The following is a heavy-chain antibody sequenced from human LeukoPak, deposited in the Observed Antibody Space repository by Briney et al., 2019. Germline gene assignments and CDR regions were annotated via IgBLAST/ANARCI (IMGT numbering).Heavy chain of an antibody. D-gene: IGHD5-18*01. J-gene: IGHJ6*03. CDR2: IYSGGST. Sequence: GGSLRLSCAASGFTVSSNYMSWVRQAPGKGLEWVSVIYSGGSTYYADSVKGRFTISRDNSKNTLYLQVNSLRAEDTAVYYCAMGDVDTATYMDVWGKGTTVTVSS. CDR3: AMGDVDTATYMDV. CDR1: GFTVSSNY. V-gene: IGHV3-66*02.